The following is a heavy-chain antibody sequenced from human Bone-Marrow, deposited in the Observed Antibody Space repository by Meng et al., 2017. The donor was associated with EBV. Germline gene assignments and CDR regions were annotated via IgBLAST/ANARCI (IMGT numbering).Heavy chain of an antibody. CDR1: GFTFNNYA. Sequence: EEHLLGSGGGLVQPGGSLRLSCAASGFTFNNYAWSWVRQAPGKGLEWVSAISRSGDSTYYADSVKGRFTISRDNSKNTLYLQMNSLRAEDTAVYYCAPGAYGYWGQGTLVTVSS. CDR3: APGAYGY. D-gene: IGHD5-12*01. V-gene: IGHV3-23*01. J-gene: IGHJ4*02. CDR2: ISRSGDST.